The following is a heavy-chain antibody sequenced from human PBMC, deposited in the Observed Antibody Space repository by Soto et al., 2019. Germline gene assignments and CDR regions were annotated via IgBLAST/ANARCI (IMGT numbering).Heavy chain of an antibody. CDR1: GYTFTGYY. D-gene: IGHD6-13*01. J-gene: IGHJ6*02. Sequence: ASVKVSCKASGYTFTGYYMHWVRQAPGQGLEWMGWINPNSGGTNYAQKFQGWVTMTRDTSISTAYMEVSRLRFEDTAVYYCARVAEAEPYGMDVWGQGTTVTVSS. CDR3: ARVAEAEPYGMDV. V-gene: IGHV1-2*04. CDR2: INPNSGGT.